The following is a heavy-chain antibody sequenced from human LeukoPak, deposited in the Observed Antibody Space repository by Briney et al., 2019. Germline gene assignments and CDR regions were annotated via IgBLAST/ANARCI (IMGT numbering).Heavy chain of an antibody. J-gene: IGHJ6*03. V-gene: IGHV4-34*01. CDR3: ARLIGNRYYYGSGSYYKNYYYYYMDV. Sequence: SETLSLTCAVYGGSFSGYYWSWIRQPPGKGLEWIGEINHSGSTNYNPSLKSRVTIPVDTSKNQFSLKLSSVTAADTAVYYCARLIGNRYYYGSGSYYKNYYYYYMDVWGKGTTVTISS. CDR2: INHSGST. CDR1: GGSFSGYY. D-gene: IGHD3-10*01.